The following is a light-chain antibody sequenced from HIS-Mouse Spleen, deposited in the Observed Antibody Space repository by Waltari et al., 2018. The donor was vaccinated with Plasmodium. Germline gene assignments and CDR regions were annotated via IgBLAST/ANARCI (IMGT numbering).Light chain of an antibody. CDR3: YSTDSSGNHRV. J-gene: IGLJ3*02. CDR1: ALPKKY. V-gene: IGLV3-10*01. CDR2: EDS. Sequence: SDELTQPPSVSVSPGQTARITCSGDALPKKYTPLYQQNAGQAPVLVIDEDSKRTSGIPWRFSGSSSGTMATLTISGAQVEDEADYYCYSTDSSGNHRVFGGGTKLTVL.